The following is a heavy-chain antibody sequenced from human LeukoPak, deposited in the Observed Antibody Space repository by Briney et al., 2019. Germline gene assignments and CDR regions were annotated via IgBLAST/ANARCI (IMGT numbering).Heavy chain of an antibody. Sequence: PGGSLRLSCAASGFTFSSFPMTWVRQAPGKGLEWVSLISATGGGTFYTPSLRGRFTISRDNSKNTLYLQMNSLRAEDTAVYYCAREGIVVVPAAIGSWFDPWGQGTLVTVSS. CDR3: AREGIVVVPAAIGSWFDP. CDR2: ISATGGGT. J-gene: IGHJ5*02. V-gene: IGHV3-23*01. CDR1: GFTFSSFP. D-gene: IGHD2-2*01.